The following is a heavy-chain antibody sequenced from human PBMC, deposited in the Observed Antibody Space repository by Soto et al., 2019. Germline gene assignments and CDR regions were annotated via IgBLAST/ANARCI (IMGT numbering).Heavy chain of an antibody. CDR1: GFTVSSNY. J-gene: IGHJ3*02. CDR3: ARDSLLLRGTYAFDI. CDR2: IYSGGST. Sequence: GGSLRLSCAASGFTVSSNYMSWVRQAPGKGLEWVSVIYSGGSTYYADSVKCRFTISRDNSKNTLYLQMNSLRAEDTAVYYCARDSLLLRGTYAFDIWGQGTMVTVSS. D-gene: IGHD2-15*01. V-gene: IGHV3-66*01.